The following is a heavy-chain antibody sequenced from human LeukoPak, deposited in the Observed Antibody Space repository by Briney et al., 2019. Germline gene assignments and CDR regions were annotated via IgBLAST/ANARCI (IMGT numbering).Heavy chain of an antibody. Sequence: GGSLRLSCAASGFSFTNYAMNWVRQSPGKGQEWVSSLCDNDGRTFYADSVKGRFTISRDNSKNTLYLQMNSLRAEDTAVYLCAREGYYDSSGSFDYWGQGTLVTVSS. D-gene: IGHD3-22*01. J-gene: IGHJ4*02. CDR1: GFSFTNYA. CDR2: LCDNDGRT. CDR3: AREGYYDSSGSFDY. V-gene: IGHV3-23*01.